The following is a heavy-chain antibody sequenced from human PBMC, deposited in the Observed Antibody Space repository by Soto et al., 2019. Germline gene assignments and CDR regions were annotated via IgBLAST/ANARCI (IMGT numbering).Heavy chain of an antibody. CDR3: ARQIADASETYHFAY. CDR2: IRYSGST. Sequence: QVQLQESGPGLVKPSETLSLTCTVSGGSISTDCWGWIRQPPGKGLEWIGFIRYSGSTNYNPSLKSRVNKSVDTSRNQFSRRLNSVTAADTAVYYCARQIADASETYHFAYRGQRTLVTVSS. CDR1: GGSISTDC. V-gene: IGHV4-59*08. J-gene: IGHJ4*02. D-gene: IGHD3-10*01.